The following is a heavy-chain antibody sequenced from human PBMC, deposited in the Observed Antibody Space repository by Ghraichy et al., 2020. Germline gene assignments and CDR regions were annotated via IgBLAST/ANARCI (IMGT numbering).Heavy chain of an antibody. J-gene: IGHJ4*02. V-gene: IGHV1-69*04. CDR1: GGTFSSYA. CDR3: ARDAPDVDTAITHFDY. Sequence: SVKVSCKASGGTFSSYAISWVRQAPGQGLEWMGRIIPILGIANYAQKFQGRVTITADKSTSTAYMELSSLRSEDTAVYYCARDAPDVDTAITHFDYWGQGTLVTVSS. D-gene: IGHD5-18*01. CDR2: IIPILGIA.